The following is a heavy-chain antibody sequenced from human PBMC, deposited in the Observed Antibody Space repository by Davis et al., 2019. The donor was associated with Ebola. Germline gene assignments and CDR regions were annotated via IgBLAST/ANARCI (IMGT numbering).Heavy chain of an antibody. V-gene: IGHV3-7*01. Sequence: GGSLRLSCAASGFTFSSYWMSWVRQAPGKGLEWVANIKQDGSEKYYVDSVKGRFTISRDNAKNSLYLQMSSLRAEDTAVYFCARVISVAAAGTADYWGQGTLVTVSS. D-gene: IGHD6-13*01. CDR2: IKQDGSEK. J-gene: IGHJ4*02. CDR1: GFTFSSYW. CDR3: ARVISVAAAGTADY.